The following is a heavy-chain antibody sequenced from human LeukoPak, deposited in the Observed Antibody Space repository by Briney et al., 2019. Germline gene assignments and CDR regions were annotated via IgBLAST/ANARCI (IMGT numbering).Heavy chain of an antibody. CDR1: GYTFTGYY. CDR3: ARRGYSYGTFDY. CDR2: INPNSGGT. J-gene: IGHJ4*02. V-gene: IGHV1-2*06. D-gene: IGHD5-18*01. Sequence: ASVKVSCKASGYTFTGYYMHWVRQAPGQGLEWIGRINPNSGGTNYAQKFQGRVTMTRDTSISTAYMELSRLRSDDTAVYYCARRGYSYGTFDYWGQGTLVTVSS.